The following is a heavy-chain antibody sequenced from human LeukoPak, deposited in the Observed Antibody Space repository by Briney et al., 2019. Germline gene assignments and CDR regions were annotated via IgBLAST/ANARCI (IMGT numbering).Heavy chain of an antibody. CDR2: IYYSGST. V-gene: IGHV4-59*01. CDR1: GGSISSYY. D-gene: IGHD6-13*01. Sequence: PSETLSLTCTVSGGSISSYYWSWIRQPPGKGLEWIGYIYYSGSTNYNPSLKSRVTISVDTSKNQFSLKLSSVTAADTAVYYCASGYSSSWYISSYFQHWGQGTLVTVSS. J-gene: IGHJ1*01. CDR3: ASGYSSSWYISSYFQH.